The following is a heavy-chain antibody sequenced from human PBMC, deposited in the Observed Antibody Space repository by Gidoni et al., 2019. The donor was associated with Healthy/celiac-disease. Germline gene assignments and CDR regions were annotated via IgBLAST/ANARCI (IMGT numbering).Heavy chain of an antibody. CDR3: AFDI. V-gene: IGHV3-30*04. D-gene: IGHD3-10*01. CDR2: ISYDGSNK. J-gene: IGHJ3*02. Sequence: TFSSYAMHWVRQAPGKGLEWVAVISYDGSNKYYADSVKGRFTISRDNSKNTLYYCARVSYGSGSYQPRDAFDIWGQGTMVTVSS. CDR1: TFSSYA.